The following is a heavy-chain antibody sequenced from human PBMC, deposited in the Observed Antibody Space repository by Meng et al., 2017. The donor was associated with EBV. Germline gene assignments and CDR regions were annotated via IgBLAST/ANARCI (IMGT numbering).Heavy chain of an antibody. CDR2: INPNSGGT. D-gene: IGHD6-19*01. CDR1: GYTFTGYY. J-gene: IGHJ4*02. CDR3: ARVGIAVAGTGDY. Sequence: QGRWVQFEAEVKKPGASLKGSCKASGYTFTGYYMHWVRQAPGQGLEWMGRINPNSGGTNYAQKFQGRVTMTRDTSISTAYMEPSRLRSDDTAVYYCARVGIAVAGTGDYWGQGTLVTVSS. V-gene: IGHV1-2*06.